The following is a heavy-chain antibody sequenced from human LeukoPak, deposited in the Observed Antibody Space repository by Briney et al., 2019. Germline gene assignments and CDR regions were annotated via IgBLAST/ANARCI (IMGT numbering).Heavy chain of an antibody. D-gene: IGHD3-22*01. CDR2: IYYSGST. Sequence: SGTLSLTCTVSGGSISSSSYYWGWIRQPPGKGLEWIGSIYYSGSTYYNPSLKSRVTISVDTSKNQFSLKLSSVTAADTAVYYCARDRPYYYDSSGYYYFDYWGQGTLVTVSS. CDR1: GGSISSSSYY. V-gene: IGHV4-39*07. J-gene: IGHJ4*02. CDR3: ARDRPYYYDSSGYYYFDY.